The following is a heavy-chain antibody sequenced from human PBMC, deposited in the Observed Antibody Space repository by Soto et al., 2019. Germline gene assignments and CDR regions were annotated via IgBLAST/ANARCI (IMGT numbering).Heavy chain of an antibody. CDR2: ISWNSGSI. CDR3: AKDGDYDIRPRAFDI. J-gene: IGHJ3*02. V-gene: IGHV3-9*01. Sequence: PGGSLRLSCAASGFTFDDYAMHWVRQAPGKGLEWVSGISWNSGSIGYADSVKGRFTISRDNAKNSLYLQMNSLRAEDTALYYCAKDGDYDIRPRAFDIWGQGTMVTVSS. D-gene: IGHD3-9*01. CDR1: GFTFDDYA.